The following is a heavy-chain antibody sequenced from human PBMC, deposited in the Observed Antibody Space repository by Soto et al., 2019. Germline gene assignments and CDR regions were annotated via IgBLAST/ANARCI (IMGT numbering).Heavy chain of an antibody. J-gene: IGHJ6*02. D-gene: IGHD3-10*01. V-gene: IGHV4-34*01. CDR3: ARVRRGIIMARNYYTGMDV. CDR1: GGSFRGYW. Sequence: PSETLSLTCAVYGGSFRGYWWSWIRQSPGKGLEWIGEINQSGDTNYNPSLKSRIIISVDTSKKQFSLNLRSVTAADTAVYYCARVRRGIIMARNYYTGMDVWGQGTTVTVSS. CDR2: INQSGDT.